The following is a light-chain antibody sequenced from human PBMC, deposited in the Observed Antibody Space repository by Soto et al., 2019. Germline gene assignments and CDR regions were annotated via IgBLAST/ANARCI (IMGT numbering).Light chain of an antibody. J-gene: IGKJ1*01. Sequence: EIVLTQSPATLSLYPGQRATLSCRPSQSVSSNLAWYQQKPGQAPRLLIYGASTRATGIPARFSGSGSGTEFTLTIRSLQSEDFAVYYCQKYNNWPPGTVGHGTKVAIK. V-gene: IGKV3-15*01. CDR1: QSVSSN. CDR2: GAS. CDR3: QKYNNWPPGT.